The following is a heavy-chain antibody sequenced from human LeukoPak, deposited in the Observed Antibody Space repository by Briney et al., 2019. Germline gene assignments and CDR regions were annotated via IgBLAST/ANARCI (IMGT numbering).Heavy chain of an antibody. V-gene: IGHV1-2*06. D-gene: IGHD2-15*01. CDR2: INPNSGGT. J-gene: IGHJ4*02. CDR1: GYTFTGYY. Sequence: ASVKVSCKASGYTFTGYYMHWVRQAPGQGLEWMGRINPNSGGTNYAQKFQGRFTMTRDTSISTAYMELSRLRSDDTAVYYCARILLYCSGGRCSDYWGQGTLVTVSS. CDR3: ARILLYCSGGRCSDY.